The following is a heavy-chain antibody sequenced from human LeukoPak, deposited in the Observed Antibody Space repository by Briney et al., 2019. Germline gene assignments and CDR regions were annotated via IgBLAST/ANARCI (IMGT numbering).Heavy chain of an antibody. J-gene: IGHJ4*02. CDR2: INHSGST. CDR1: GGSFSGYY. CDR3: ARTGYCSSTSCYLGY. V-gene: IGHV4-34*01. D-gene: IGHD2-2*01. Sequence: PSETLSLTCAVYGGSFSGYYWSWIRQPPGKGLEWIGEINHSGSTNYNPSLKSRVTISVDTSKNQFSLKLSSVTAADTAVYHCARTGYCSSTSCYLGYWGQGTLVTVSS.